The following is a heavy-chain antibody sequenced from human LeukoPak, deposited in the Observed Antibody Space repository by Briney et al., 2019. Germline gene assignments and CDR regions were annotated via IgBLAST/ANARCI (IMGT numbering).Heavy chain of an antibody. CDR2: IKQDGSEK. J-gene: IGHJ4*02. D-gene: IGHD6-13*01. V-gene: IGHV3-7*01. CDR3: ARESGSSLWYFDY. CDR1: GFTFSSYW. Sequence: GGSLRLSCAASGFTFSSYWMSWVRQAPGKGLEWVANIKQDGSEKYYVDSVKGRFTISRDNAKNSLYLQMNSLRAEDTAVYYCARESGSSLWYFDYWGQGTLVTVSS.